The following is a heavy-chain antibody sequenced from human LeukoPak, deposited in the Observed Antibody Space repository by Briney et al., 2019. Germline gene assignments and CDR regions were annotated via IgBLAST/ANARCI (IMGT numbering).Heavy chain of an antibody. CDR1: GDSIRNYY. J-gene: IGHJ4*02. D-gene: IGHD6-19*01. CDR2: IYYTGST. CDR3: ARVNYSPSWYFPY. Sequence: SETLSLTCTVSGDSIRNYYWSWVRQPPGKALEWIGYIYYTGSTNLNPSLKSRVTMSVDTSKNQFSLKLNSVTAADTAVYYCARVNYSPSWYFPYWGQGTLVTVSS. V-gene: IGHV4-59*01.